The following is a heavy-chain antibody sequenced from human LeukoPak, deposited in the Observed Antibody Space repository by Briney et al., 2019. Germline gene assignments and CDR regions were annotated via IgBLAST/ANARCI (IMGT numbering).Heavy chain of an antibody. CDR2: IRHDGSDV. J-gene: IGHJ4*02. CDR3: VRDGSGSDFSLDY. Sequence: GGTLRLSCVGSGFNFDNYYMSWVRQAPGKGLEWVADIRHDGSDVYNVDSVRGRFTISRDNGKNSVFLQMNSLKDEDTAVYYCVRDGSGSDFSLDYWGQGTLVTVSS. V-gene: IGHV3-7*04. CDR1: GFNFDNYY. D-gene: IGHD3-10*01.